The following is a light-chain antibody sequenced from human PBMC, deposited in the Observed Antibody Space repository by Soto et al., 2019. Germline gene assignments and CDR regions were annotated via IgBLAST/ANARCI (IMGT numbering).Light chain of an antibody. J-gene: IGKJ1*01. CDR1: QGVNRW. V-gene: IGKV1-5*03. CDR3: QHYNSYSEA. Sequence: DIPMTQYPSTLSAAVGDRVTITCRASQGVNRWLAWYQQKPGKAPKLLIYKASTLKSGVPSRFSGSGSGTEFTLTISSLQPDDFATYYCQHYNSYSEAFGQGTNVDIK. CDR2: KAS.